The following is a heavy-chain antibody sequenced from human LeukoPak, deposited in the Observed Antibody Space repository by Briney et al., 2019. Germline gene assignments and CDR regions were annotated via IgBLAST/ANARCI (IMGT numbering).Heavy chain of an antibody. CDR2: FDPEDGET. V-gene: IGHV1-24*01. J-gene: IGHJ6*02. Sequence: ASVKVSCKVSGYTLTELSMHWVRQAPGKGLEWMGGFDPEDGETIYAQKFQGRVTMTEDTSTDTAYMELSSLRSEDTAVYYCATDLTKTVRDRNKYYYYYGMDVWGQGTTVTVSS. CDR1: GYTLTELS. CDR3: ATDLTKTVRDRNKYYYYYGMDV. D-gene: IGHD1-14*01.